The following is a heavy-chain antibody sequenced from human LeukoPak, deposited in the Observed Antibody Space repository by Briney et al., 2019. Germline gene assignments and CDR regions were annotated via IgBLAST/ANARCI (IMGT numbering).Heavy chain of an antibody. CDR3: GRNYGENY. CDR2: ISADNGNT. V-gene: IGHV1-18*01. CDR1: GYTFTSYG. J-gene: IGHJ4*02. D-gene: IGHD4-17*01. Sequence: ASVKVSCKASGYTFTSYGITWVRQAPGQGLEWMGRISADNGNTNYAQKLQGRVTMTTDTSTSTAFMEVRSLRSDDTAVDYCGRNYGENYWGQGTLVIVSS.